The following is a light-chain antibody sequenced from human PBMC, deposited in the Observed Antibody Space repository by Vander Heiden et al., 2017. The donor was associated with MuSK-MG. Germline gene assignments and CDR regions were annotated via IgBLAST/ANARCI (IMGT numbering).Light chain of an antibody. CDR3: SSYTSSSNLGI. Sequence: QSALTQPASVSGSPCQSITIPCTGTSSDVGGSNYVSWYQHHPGIAPKLMIYDVTKRPSGVANRFSGSKSGNTASLTSAGLQAEDEAVYYCSSYTSSSNLGIFGGGTLLTVL. CDR2: DVT. J-gene: IGLJ2*01. V-gene: IGLV2-14*03. CDR1: SSDVGGSNY.